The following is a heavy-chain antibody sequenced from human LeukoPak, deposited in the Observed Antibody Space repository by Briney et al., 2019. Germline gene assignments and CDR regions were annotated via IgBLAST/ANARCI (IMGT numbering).Heavy chain of an antibody. CDR3: ARQINRVYYFDY. D-gene: IGHD2-8*01. CDR2: MYYSGST. CDR1: GGSISACY. Sequence: SETLSLTCTVSGGSISACYWSWIRQPPGKALEWIVFMYYSGSTTYNPSLKSRVTISVDTSKNQFSLKLSSVTAADTAVYYCARQINRVYYFDYWGQGTLVTVSS. V-gene: IGHV4-59*08. J-gene: IGHJ4*02.